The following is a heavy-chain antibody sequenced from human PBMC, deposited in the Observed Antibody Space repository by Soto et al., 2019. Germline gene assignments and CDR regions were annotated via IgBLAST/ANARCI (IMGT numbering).Heavy chain of an antibody. CDR1: GGSISSGDSY. Sequence: QVQLQESGPGLVKPSQTLSLTCTVPGGSISSGDSYWSWIRQPPRKGLAWNGYIYYSGSTNYNPSLSDLATIPVDTSKNQFSPNLTAVTAADTAVYYCARIVESGYTIEFELWVRGTLVSVSS. CDR3: ARIVESGYTIEFEL. CDR2: IYYSGST. V-gene: IGHV4-30-4*01. J-gene: IGHJ2*01. D-gene: IGHD3-16*02.